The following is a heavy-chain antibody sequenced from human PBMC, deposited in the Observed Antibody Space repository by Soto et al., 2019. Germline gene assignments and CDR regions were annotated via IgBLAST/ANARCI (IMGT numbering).Heavy chain of an antibody. CDR2: IYPGDSDT. D-gene: IGHD2-2*01. CDR1: GYSFTSYW. V-gene: IGHV5-51*01. CDR3: ARSDVVVVPAALQDYGMDV. J-gene: IGHJ6*02. Sequence: GESLNISCKGSGYSFTSYWIGWVRQMPGKGLEWMGIIYPGDSDTRYSPSFQGQVTISADKSISTAYLQWSSLKASDTAMYYCARSDVVVVPAALQDYGMDVWGQGTTVTVSS.